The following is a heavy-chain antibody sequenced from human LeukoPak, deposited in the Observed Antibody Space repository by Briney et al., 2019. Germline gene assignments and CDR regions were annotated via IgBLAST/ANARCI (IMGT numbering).Heavy chain of an antibody. V-gene: IGHV3-20*01. CDR3: ARSPPHDSSSWYIGYYYYMDV. CDR2: INWNGGST. Sequence: PGGSLRLSCAASGFTFDDYGMSWVRQAPGKGLEWVSGINWNGGSTGYADSVKGRFTISRDNAKNSLYLQMNSLRAEDTALYHCARSPPHDSSSWYIGYYYYMDVWGKGTTVTISS. CDR1: GFTFDDYG. J-gene: IGHJ6*03. D-gene: IGHD6-13*01.